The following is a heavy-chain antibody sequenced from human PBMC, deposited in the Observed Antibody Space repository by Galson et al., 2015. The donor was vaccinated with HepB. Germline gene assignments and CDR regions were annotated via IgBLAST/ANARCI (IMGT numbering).Heavy chain of an antibody. J-gene: IGHJ4*02. CDR1: GFTFTTYS. Sequence: SLRLSCAASGFTFTTYSMNWVRQAPGKGLEWLLYISSNSGTIYYADSVRGRFTISRDNARNSVYLQMNSLRDEDTAVYYCARGARPALIYFDYWGQGTVVTVSS. D-gene: IGHD3-3*02. V-gene: IGHV3-48*02. CDR2: ISSNSGTI. CDR3: ARGARPALIYFDY.